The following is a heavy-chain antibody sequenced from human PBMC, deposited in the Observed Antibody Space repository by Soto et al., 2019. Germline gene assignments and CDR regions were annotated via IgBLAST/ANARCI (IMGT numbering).Heavy chain of an antibody. CDR3: AKDSMSGYDYHSFDF. V-gene: IGHV1-2*02. CDR1: GYTFSGYY. Sequence: ASVKVSCKASGYTFSGYYIHWLRQAPGQGLEWMGWINPNSGGTNYAQKFQGRVTMTRDTSITTVYMELSRLRSDDTAVYFCAKDSMSGYDYHSFDFWGQGALVTVSS. CDR2: INPNSGGT. D-gene: IGHD5-12*01. J-gene: IGHJ4*02.